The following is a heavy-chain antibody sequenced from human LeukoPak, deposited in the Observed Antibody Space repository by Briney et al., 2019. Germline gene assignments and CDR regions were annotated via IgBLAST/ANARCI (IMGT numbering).Heavy chain of an antibody. V-gene: IGHV4-59*01. CDR3: ARGSWSRFDY. CDR2: IYYSGST. D-gene: IGHD6-13*01. Sequence: PSETLSLTCTVSGGSISSYYWSWIPQPPGKGLEWIVYIYYSGSTNYNPSLKSRVTISVDTSKNQFSLKLSSVTAADTAVYYCARGSWSRFDYWGQGTLVTVSS. CDR1: GGSISSYY. J-gene: IGHJ4*02.